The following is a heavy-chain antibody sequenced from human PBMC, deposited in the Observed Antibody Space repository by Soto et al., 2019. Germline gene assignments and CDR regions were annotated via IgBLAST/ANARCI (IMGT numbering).Heavy chain of an antibody. V-gene: IGHV1-2*02. J-gene: IGHJ4*02. CDR3: AREPATAKPEGVDF. CDR1: GYTFSDYY. CDR2: INPNSGGT. D-gene: IGHD1-1*01. Sequence: GASVKVSCKASGYTFSDYYIHWVRQAPGQGLEWMGWINPNSGGTKYAPKFQGGVTMTRDTSSTTAYMELSRLRSGDTAVYYCAREPATAKPEGVDFWGQGTLVTVSS.